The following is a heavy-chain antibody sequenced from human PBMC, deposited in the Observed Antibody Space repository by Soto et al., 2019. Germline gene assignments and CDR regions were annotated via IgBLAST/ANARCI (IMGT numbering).Heavy chain of an antibody. CDR1: GGSISSYY. V-gene: IGHV4-59*01. D-gene: IGHD1-7*01. CDR3: GRGEVDRYNWNYGIDY. Sequence: SETLSLTCTVSGGSISSYYWSWIRQPPGKGLEWIGYIYYSGNTNYNPSLKSRITISVDTSKNQFSLTLSSVTAADTAVYYCGRGEVDRYNWNYGIDYWGQGTLVTVSS. CDR2: IYYSGNT. J-gene: IGHJ4*02.